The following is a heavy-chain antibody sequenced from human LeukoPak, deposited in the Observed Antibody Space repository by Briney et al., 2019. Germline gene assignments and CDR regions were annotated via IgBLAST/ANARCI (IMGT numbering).Heavy chain of an antibody. CDR1: GFIFNNYA. Sequence: GRSLRLSCAGSGFIFNNYAMHWVRQPPGKGLEWVSGISWNSGSIDYADSVKGRFTISRDNAKNTLNLQMHRLRVEDTAVYYCTRVMWDSSGYPIDYWGQGSLVTVSS. CDR2: ISWNSGSI. CDR3: TRVMWDSSGYPIDY. J-gene: IGHJ4*02. D-gene: IGHD3-22*01. V-gene: IGHV3-9*01.